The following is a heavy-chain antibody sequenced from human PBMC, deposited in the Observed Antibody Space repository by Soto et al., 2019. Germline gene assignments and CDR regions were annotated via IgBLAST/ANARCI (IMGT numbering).Heavy chain of an antibody. V-gene: IGHV4-59*01. CDR2: IYYSGST. Sequence: SETLSLTCTVSGGSISIYYWSWIRQPPGKGLEWIGYIYYSGSTNYNPSLKSRVTISVDTSKNQFSLKLSSVTAADTAVYYCARGSSAYSYGYHFDYWGQGTLVTVSS. D-gene: IGHD5-18*01. CDR1: GGSISIYY. J-gene: IGHJ4*02. CDR3: ARGSSAYSYGYHFDY.